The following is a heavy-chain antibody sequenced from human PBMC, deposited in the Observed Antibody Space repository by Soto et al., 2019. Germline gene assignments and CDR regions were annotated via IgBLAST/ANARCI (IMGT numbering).Heavy chain of an antibody. CDR2: ISSGGGTS. CDR1: GFIFSDYY. Sequence: PGGSLRLSCAASGFIFSDYYMTWIRQAPGKGLEWISDISSGGGTSYFADSVRGRFTISRDNANNSLYLQMNNLRAEDTAIYYCARRLTGRTTGDWFDAWGQGTLVTVSS. CDR3: ARRLTGRTTGDWFDA. V-gene: IGHV3-11*01. J-gene: IGHJ5*02. D-gene: IGHD1-20*01.